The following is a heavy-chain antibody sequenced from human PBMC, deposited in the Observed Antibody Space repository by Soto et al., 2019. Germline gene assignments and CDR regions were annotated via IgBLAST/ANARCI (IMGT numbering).Heavy chain of an antibody. CDR3: ARTRDSSGWEYYFDY. J-gene: IGHJ4*02. CDR2: IYTSGST. V-gene: IGHV4-4*07. Sequence: SETLSLTCPVSGGSIRSYYWSWIRQPAGKGLELIGRIYTSGSTNYNPSLKSRVTMSVDTSKNQFSLKLSSVTAADTAVYYCARTRDSSGWEYYFDYWGQGTLVTVSS. D-gene: IGHD6-19*01. CDR1: GGSIRSYY.